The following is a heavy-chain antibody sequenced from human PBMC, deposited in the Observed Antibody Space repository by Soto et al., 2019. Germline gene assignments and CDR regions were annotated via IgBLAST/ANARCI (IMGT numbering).Heavy chain of an antibody. V-gene: IGHV4-59*12. CDR2: IYDNGIT. Sequence: QVVLQESGPGLVKPSENLSLTCSVSGRSITSYYWSWVRQPPGKGLEWIGYIYDNGITSQNPSLKSRLTISADTSQNQFSLKLTSVTGADTAVYFCARTYDSNGYANEFDSWGQGILVTVTS. CDR3: ARTYDSNGYANEFDS. CDR1: GRSITSYY. D-gene: IGHD3-22*01. J-gene: IGHJ4*02.